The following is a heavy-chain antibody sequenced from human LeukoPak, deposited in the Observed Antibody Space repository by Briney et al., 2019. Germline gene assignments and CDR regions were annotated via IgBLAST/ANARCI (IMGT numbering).Heavy chain of an antibody. CDR2: IYSGGTT. D-gene: IGHD3-10*01. Sequence: PGGSLRLSCAASGFTVSSNYMNWVRQAPGKGLEWVSVIYSGGTTYYADSVKGRFTISRDNSKNTLYLQMNSLRAEDTAVYYCARERVRGAAFDIWGQGTMVTVSS. V-gene: IGHV3-53*01. CDR1: GFTVSSNY. J-gene: IGHJ3*02. CDR3: ARERVRGAAFDI.